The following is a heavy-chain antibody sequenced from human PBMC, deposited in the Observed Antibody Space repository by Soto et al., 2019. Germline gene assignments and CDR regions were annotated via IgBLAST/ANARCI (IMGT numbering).Heavy chain of an antibody. Sequence: LSCAASGFIFSTYGMHWVRQAPGKGLEWVAVISYDGRDILYADSVKGRFTISRADSKNTLYLQMNSLRAEDTAMYYCLHDRYYDSCGYYPSYWGQGTLVTVSS. CDR2: ISYDGRDI. V-gene: IGHV3-30*03. J-gene: IGHJ4*02. CDR3: LHDRYYDSCGYYPSY. D-gene: IGHD3-22*01. CDR1: GFIFSTYG.